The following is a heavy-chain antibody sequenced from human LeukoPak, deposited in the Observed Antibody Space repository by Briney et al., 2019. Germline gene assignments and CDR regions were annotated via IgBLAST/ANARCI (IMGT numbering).Heavy chain of an antibody. CDR2: IGSSGSTK. V-gene: IGHV3-11*01. D-gene: IGHD3-9*01. CDR3: ARIPTYYDILTGYYSPGEDYYYMDV. CDR1: GFTFSDYY. J-gene: IGHJ6*03. Sequence: GGPLRLSCAASGFTFSDYYMSWIRQAPGKGLEWVSYIGSSGSTKKNADSVKGRFTISRDNVKNSLYLQMNSLRAEDTAVYYCARIPTYYDILTGYYSPGEDYYYMDVWGKGTTVTVSS.